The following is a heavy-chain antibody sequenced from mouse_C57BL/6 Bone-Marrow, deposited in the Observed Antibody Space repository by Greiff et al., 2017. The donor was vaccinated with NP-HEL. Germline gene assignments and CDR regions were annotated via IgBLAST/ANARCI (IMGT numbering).Heavy chain of an antibody. V-gene: IGHV1-61*01. CDR1: GYTFTSYW. CDR3: AKDYLRDY. D-gene: IGHD1-1*01. CDR2: IYPSDSET. J-gene: IGHJ2*01. Sequence: QVQLQQPGAELVRPGSSVKLSCKASGYTFTSYWMDWVKQRPGQGLEWIGNIYPSDSETHYNQKFKDKATLTVAKSSSTAYMQLSSLTSEDSAVYYCAKDYLRDYWGQGTTLTFSS.